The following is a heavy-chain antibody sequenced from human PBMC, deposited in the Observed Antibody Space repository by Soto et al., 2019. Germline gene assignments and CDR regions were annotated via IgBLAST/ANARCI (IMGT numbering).Heavy chain of an antibody. V-gene: IGHV3-48*01. D-gene: IGHD2-15*01. CDR3: ARDRVVVVVAATLDAFAI. Sequence: PGGSLRLSCAASGFTFSSYSMNWVRQAPGKGLEWVSYISSSSSTIYYADSVKGRFTISRDNAKNSLYLQMNSLRAEDTAVYYCARDRVVVVVAATLDAFAIWGQGTMVTVSS. CDR2: ISSSSSTI. CDR1: GFTFSSYS. J-gene: IGHJ3*02.